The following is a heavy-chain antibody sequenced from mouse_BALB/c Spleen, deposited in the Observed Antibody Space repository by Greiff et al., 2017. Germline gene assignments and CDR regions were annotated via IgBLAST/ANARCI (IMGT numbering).Heavy chain of an antibody. V-gene: IGHV3-2*02. CDR1: GYSITSDYA. J-gene: IGHJ3*01. CDR3: ARSAAGFAY. Sequence: VQLQQSGPGLVKPSQSLSLTCTVTGYSITSDYAWNWIRQFPGNKLEWMGYISYSGSTSYNPSLKSRISITRDTSKNQFFLQLNSVTTEDTATYYCARSAAGFAYWGQGTLVTVSA. CDR2: ISYSGST.